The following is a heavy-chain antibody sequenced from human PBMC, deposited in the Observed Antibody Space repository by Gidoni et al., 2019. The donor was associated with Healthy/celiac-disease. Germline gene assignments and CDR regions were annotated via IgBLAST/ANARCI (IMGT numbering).Heavy chain of an antibody. Sequence: QVPLQESGPGLVQPSQTLPPTCTIPGGSIRCGDYYGSWIRPPPGKGLEWIGYIYYSGSTYYNPSLKSRVTISVVTSKNQFSLKLSAVTAADTAVYYCAREHDQLITFGGVKDYWGQGTLVTVSS. CDR2: IYYSGST. V-gene: IGHV4-30-4*01. J-gene: IGHJ4*02. CDR1: GGSIRCGDYY. D-gene: IGHD3-16*01. CDR3: AREHDQLITFGGVKDY.